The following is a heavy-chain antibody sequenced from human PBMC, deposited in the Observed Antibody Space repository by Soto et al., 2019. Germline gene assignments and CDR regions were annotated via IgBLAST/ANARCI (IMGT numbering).Heavy chain of an antibody. CDR3: ARYCGGGRCSLGLDY. J-gene: IGHJ4*02. CDR1: GFTFSNYA. V-gene: IGHV3-30*04. D-gene: IGHD2-15*01. CDR2: ISYDGKNQ. Sequence: QVQLVESGGGVVQPGRSLRLSCAASGFTFSNYAMHWVRQAPGKGLEWVAVISYDGKNQYYADSVKGRFSISRDNSKNTLFVQVNSLRAEDTAVYYCARYCGGGRCSLGLDYWGQGTRVTVSS.